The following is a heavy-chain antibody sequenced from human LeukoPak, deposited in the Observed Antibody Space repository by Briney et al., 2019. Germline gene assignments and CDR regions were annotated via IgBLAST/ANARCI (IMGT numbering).Heavy chain of an antibody. CDR3: AKDDSGGYFPDF. CDR1: GFTFSDCA. Sequence: QTGGSLRLSCAASGFTFSDCAMTWVRQAPGKGLEWVSAIGADAGSTYYADSVKGRFTISRDNPKNTLYLQMNSLRAEDTALYYCAKDDSGGYFPDFWGQGTLVTVSS. D-gene: IGHD3-22*01. J-gene: IGHJ4*02. V-gene: IGHV3-23*01. CDR2: IGADAGST.